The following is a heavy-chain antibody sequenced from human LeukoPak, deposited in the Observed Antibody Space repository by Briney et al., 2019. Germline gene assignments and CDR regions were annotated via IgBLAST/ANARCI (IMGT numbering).Heavy chain of an antibody. CDR1: GYTLTELS. Sequence: ASVKVSCKVSGYTLTELSMHWVRQAPGKGLEWMGGFDPEDGETIYAQKFQGRVTMTEDTSTDTAYMELSNLRSEDTAVYYCATVTTVTPDYFDYWGQGTLVTVSS. J-gene: IGHJ4*02. CDR3: ATVTTVTPDYFDY. V-gene: IGHV1-24*01. CDR2: FDPEDGET. D-gene: IGHD4-17*01.